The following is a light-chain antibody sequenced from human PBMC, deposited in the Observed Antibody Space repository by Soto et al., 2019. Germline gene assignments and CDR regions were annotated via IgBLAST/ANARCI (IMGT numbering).Light chain of an antibody. CDR1: QSVSNY. J-gene: IGKJ4*01. V-gene: IGKV3-11*01. CDR2: DAS. Sequence: DIVLTQYPATLSSSPGERATLSCRASQSVSNYLAWFQQKPGQAPRLLIYDASNRATGIPARFSGSGSGTDVSLTISSLEPEDFAVYYCQQRSSWPLLTFGGGTKVEI. CDR3: QQRSSWPLLT.